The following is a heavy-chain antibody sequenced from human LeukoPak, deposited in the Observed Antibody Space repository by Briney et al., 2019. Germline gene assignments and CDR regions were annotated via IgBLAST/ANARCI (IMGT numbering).Heavy chain of an antibody. Sequence: SAGSLRLSCAASGFTVSSSYISWVRQAPGKGLEWVSYISRSSSTIYYADSVTGRFTISRDISKNTLYLQMNNLRAEDTAFYYCARSPPASPFDYWGQGTLVTVSS. CDR1: GFTVSSSY. V-gene: IGHV3-48*01. D-gene: IGHD2-2*01. CDR2: ISRSSSTI. CDR3: ARSPPASPFDY. J-gene: IGHJ4*02.